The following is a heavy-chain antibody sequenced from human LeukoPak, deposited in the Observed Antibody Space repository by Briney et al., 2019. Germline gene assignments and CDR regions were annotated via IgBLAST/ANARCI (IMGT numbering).Heavy chain of an antibody. J-gene: IGHJ4*02. CDR3: ANENYYDSSAYLDY. Sequence: GGSLRLSCAASGFTFSSYGMHWVRQAPGKGLEWVAVISYDGSNKYYADSVKGRLTISRDNSKNTLYLQMNSLRAEDTAVYYCANENYYDSSAYLDYWGQGTLATVSS. CDR2: ISYDGSNK. D-gene: IGHD3-22*01. CDR1: GFTFSSYG. V-gene: IGHV3-30*18.